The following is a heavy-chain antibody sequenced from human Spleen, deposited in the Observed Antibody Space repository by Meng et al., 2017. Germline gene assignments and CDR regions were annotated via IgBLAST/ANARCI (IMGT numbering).Heavy chain of an antibody. CDR2: INTNTGNP. D-gene: IGHD2-15*01. J-gene: IGHJ4*02. CDR1: GYTFTSYA. CDR3: ARGYCSAGTCYPSNY. Sequence: QVQLVQSGSELKMPGASVKVSCKASGYTFTSYAMNWGRQAPGQGLEWMGWINTNTGNPAYSQGFTGRFVFSLDTSVSKAYLQISSLKAEDTAVYYCARGYCSAGTCYPSNYWGQGILVTVSS. V-gene: IGHV7-4-1*02.